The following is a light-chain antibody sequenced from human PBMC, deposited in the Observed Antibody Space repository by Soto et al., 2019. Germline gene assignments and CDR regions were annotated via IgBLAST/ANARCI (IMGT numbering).Light chain of an antibody. V-gene: IGKV3-20*01. CDR2: GAS. CDR1: QSVSSSY. Sequence: EIVLTQSPGTLSLSPGERANLSCRASQSVSSSYLAWYQQKPGQAPRLLIYGASSRATGIPDRFSGSGSGTDFTLTISRLEPKDFAVYYCQQYGSSPWTFGQGTKVEIK. CDR3: QQYGSSPWT. J-gene: IGKJ1*01.